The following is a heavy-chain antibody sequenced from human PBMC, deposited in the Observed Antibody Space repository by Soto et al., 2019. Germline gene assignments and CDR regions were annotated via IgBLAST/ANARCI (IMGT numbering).Heavy chain of an antibody. Sequence: DVQLLESGGGLVQPGGSLRLACAASGFTFGNYAINWVRLAPGKGLEWVSGISGGGGSTYYADSVKGRFTIFRDTSKNTVFLQINSLRAEDTAVYYCAKGFIVVVTVLRPDDAFDVWGQGTRVTVSS. V-gene: IGHV3-23*01. CDR2: ISGGGGST. J-gene: IGHJ3*01. CDR1: GFTFGNYA. CDR3: AKGFIVVVTVLRPDDAFDV. D-gene: IGHD2-21*02.